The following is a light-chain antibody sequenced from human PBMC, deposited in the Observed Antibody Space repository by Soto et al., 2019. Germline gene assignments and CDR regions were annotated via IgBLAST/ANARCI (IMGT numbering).Light chain of an antibody. V-gene: IGKV1-5*01. CDR3: QQSYSTPAT. J-gene: IGKJ5*01. CDR2: AAS. CDR1: QSISSW. Sequence: DIQMTQSPSTLSASVGDRVTITCRASQSISSWLAWYQQKPGKAPKLLIYAASTLQSGVPSRFSGSGSGRDFTLTISSLQPEDFATYYCQQSYSTPATFGQGTRLEIK.